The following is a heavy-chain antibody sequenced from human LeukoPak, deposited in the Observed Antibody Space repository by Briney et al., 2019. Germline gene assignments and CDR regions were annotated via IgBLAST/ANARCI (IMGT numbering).Heavy chain of an antibody. Sequence: GGSLRLSCAASGFTFSNAWMSWVRQAPGKGLEWVGRIKSKTDGGTTDYAAPVKGRFTISRDDSKNTLYLQMNSLKTEDTAVYYCTTASGLGYDSSGYSLRNYYYYYMDVWGKGTTVTVSS. D-gene: IGHD3-22*01. V-gene: IGHV3-15*01. CDR1: GFTFSNAW. CDR3: TTASGLGYDSSGYSLRNYYYYYMDV. J-gene: IGHJ6*03. CDR2: IKSKTDGGTT.